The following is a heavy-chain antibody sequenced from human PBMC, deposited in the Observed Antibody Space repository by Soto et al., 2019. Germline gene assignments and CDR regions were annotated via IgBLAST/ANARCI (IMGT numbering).Heavy chain of an antibody. CDR3: ARAIKRWEVNYYFDF. CDR1: GSTFNNFA. J-gene: IGHJ4*02. V-gene: IGHV1-69*06. Sequence: QVVLLQSGAEVKEPGSSVRVSCQVSGSTFNNFAFSWVRQSPGHGPEWMGGIVVDSNTAEYSQRFQDRVTITADTSTDTLYMELDSLTFEDTAVYYCARAIKRWEVNYYFDFWGQGTLVTVSS. D-gene: IGHD1-26*01. CDR2: IVVDSNTA.